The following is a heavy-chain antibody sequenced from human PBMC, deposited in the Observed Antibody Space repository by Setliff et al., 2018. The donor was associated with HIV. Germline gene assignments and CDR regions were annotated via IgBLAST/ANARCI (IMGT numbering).Heavy chain of an antibody. CDR3: ASGRSYSSTRDFDY. CDR1: GFTFGNYW. Sequence: GESLKISCVGSGFTFGNYWMSWVRQTPGKGLEWVANMKQDGSETHYVDSVKGRFTISRDNAENSLYLQMNSLRAEDTAVYYCASGRSYSSTRDFDYWGQGTLVTVSS. V-gene: IGHV3-7*01. J-gene: IGHJ4*02. D-gene: IGHD2-2*01. CDR2: MKQDGSET.